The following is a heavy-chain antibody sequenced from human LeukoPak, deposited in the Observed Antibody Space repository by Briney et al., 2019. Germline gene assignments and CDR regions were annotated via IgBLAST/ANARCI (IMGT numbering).Heavy chain of an antibody. CDR3: ARLKYYDFWSGYYPRYFDY. J-gene: IGHJ4*02. Sequence: PGGSLRLSCAASGFTVSSNYMSWVRQAPGKGLEWVSVIYSGGSTYYADSVKGRFTISRDNSKNTLYLQMNSLRAEDTAVYYRARLKYYDFWSGYYPRYFDYWGQGTLVTVSS. V-gene: IGHV3-66*02. CDR2: IYSGGST. CDR1: GFTVSSNY. D-gene: IGHD3-3*01.